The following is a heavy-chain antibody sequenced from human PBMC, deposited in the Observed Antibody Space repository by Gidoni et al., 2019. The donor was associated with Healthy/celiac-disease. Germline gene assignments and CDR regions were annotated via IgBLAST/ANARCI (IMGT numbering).Heavy chain of an antibody. CDR3: ARESGGSYGQH. D-gene: IGHD1-26*01. J-gene: IGHJ1*01. V-gene: IGHV1-46*01. CDR1: GYTFTSYY. Sequence: QVQLVQSGAEVKKPGASVRVYCKASGYTFTSYYMHWVRQATGQGLEWMGIIKPSGVSTSYAQKLQGRVTMTRDTSTSTVYMELSSLRSEDTAVYYCARESGGSYGQHWGQGTLVTVSS. CDR2: IKPSGVST.